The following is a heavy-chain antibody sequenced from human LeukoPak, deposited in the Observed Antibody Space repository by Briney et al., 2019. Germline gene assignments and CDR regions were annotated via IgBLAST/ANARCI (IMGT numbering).Heavy chain of an antibody. J-gene: IGHJ5*02. Sequence: GGSLRLSCAASGFTFSSYGMHWVRQAPGKGLEWVAVIWYDGSNKYYADSVKGRFTISRDNSKNTLYLQMNSLRAEDTAVYYCARDTVTTSNWFDPWGQGTLVTVSS. CDR1: GFTFSSYG. CDR2: IWYDGSNK. D-gene: IGHD4-17*01. CDR3: ARDTVTTSNWFDP. V-gene: IGHV3-33*01.